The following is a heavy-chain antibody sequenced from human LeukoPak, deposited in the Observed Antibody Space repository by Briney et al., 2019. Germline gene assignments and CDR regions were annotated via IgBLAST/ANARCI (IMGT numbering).Heavy chain of an antibody. D-gene: IGHD3-22*01. V-gene: IGHV3-33*01. J-gene: IGHJ4*02. CDR1: GFTFRTYG. CDR2: IWYNGSNK. CDR3: ARGTRYDSSGYYSQDLDY. Sequence: GGSLRLSCAASGFTFRTYGMHWVRQAPGKGLEWAAVIWYNGSNKYYADSVKGRFTISRDNSKNTLYLQMNSLRAEDTAVYYCARGTRYDSSGYYSQDLDYWGQGTLVTVSS.